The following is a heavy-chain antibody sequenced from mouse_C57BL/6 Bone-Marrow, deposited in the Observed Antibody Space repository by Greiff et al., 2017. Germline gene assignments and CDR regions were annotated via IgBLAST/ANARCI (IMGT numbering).Heavy chain of an antibody. CDR3: ARRTTVSAFAY. Sequence: VQLQQSGPVLVKPGASVKMSCKASGYTFTDYYMNWVKQSHGKSLEWIGVINPYNGGTSYNQKFKGKATLTVDKSSSTAYMELNSLTSEDSAVYDCARRTTVSAFAYWGQGPLVTVSA. D-gene: IGHD1-1*01. CDR2: INPYNGGT. V-gene: IGHV1-19*01. J-gene: IGHJ3*01. CDR1: GYTFTDYY.